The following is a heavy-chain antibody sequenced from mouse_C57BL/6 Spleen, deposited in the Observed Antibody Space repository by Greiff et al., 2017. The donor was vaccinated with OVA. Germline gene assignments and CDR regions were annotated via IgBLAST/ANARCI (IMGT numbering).Heavy chain of an antibody. Sequence: VQLQQSGAELVRPGASVTLSCKASGYTFTDYEMHWVQQTPVHGLEWIGAIDPETGGTAYNQKFKGQAILTADKSSSTAYMGLRSLTSEDSAVYYCTSREDYYGIAYWGQGTLVTVSA. V-gene: IGHV1-15*01. D-gene: IGHD1-1*01. J-gene: IGHJ3*01. CDR2: IDPETGGT. CDR3: TSREDYYGIAY. CDR1: GYTFTDYE.